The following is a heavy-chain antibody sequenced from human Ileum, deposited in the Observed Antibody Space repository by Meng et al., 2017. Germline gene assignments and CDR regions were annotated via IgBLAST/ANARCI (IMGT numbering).Heavy chain of an antibody. Sequence: QVLLVPAGAEGKKPGASVRISCANSGYTFVAYAMHWVRQAPGQRLEWMGWIYTGNGNTKYSQKFQDRVTFTRDTSATTVYMELTSLTSEDTAVYYCARGDPTTPNWLDPWGQGSLVTVSS. D-gene: IGHD1-26*01. CDR1: GYTFVAYA. CDR2: IYTGNGNT. V-gene: IGHV1-3*04. J-gene: IGHJ5*02. CDR3: ARGDPTTPNWLDP.